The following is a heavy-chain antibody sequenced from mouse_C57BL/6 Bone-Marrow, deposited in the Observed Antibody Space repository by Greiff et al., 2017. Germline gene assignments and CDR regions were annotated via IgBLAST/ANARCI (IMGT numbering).Heavy chain of an antibody. V-gene: IGHV1-85*01. J-gene: IGHJ1*03. CDR1: GYTFTSYD. D-gene: IGHD1-1*01. CDR3: ARRTTLEATWNWYFDV. CDR2: IYPRDGST. Sequence: VKLMESGPELVKPGASVKLSCKASGYTFTSYDINWVQQRPGQGLEWIGWIYPRDGSTKYNEKFKGKATLTVDTSSSTAYMQLPSLTSEDSAVYFCARRTTLEATWNWYFDVWGTGTTVTVSS.